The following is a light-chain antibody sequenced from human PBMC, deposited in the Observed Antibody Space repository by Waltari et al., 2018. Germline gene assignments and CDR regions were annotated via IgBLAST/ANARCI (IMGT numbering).Light chain of an antibody. J-gene: IGLJ2*01. V-gene: IGLV1-51*01. CDR3: GTWDSSMSVGV. CDR1: SPNIGKNY. CDR2: EDD. Sequence: QSALTQPASVSGSPGQSITISCTGSSPNIGKNYVSWYQQFPGTAPKLLIYEDDKRPSGISGRFSGSKSGTSATLDIHGLQTGDEADYYCGTWDSSMSVGVLGGGTKVTVL.